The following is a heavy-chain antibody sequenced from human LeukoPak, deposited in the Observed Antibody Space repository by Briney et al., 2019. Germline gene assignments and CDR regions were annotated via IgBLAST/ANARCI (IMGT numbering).Heavy chain of an antibody. D-gene: IGHD3-16*02. J-gene: IGHJ4*02. Sequence: GGSLRLSCAASGFTFRSYRMSWVRQAPGKGLEWVANIKEDANEEYYVDSVRGRLIISRDNAKNSLFLQMYSLRADDTAVYYCAAERLGELSLDWGQGTLVTVSS. V-gene: IGHV3-7*01. CDR3: AAERLGELSLD. CDR2: IKEDANEE. CDR1: GFTFRSYR.